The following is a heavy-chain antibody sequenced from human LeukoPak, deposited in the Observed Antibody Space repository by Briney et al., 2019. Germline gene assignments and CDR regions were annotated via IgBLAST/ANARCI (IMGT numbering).Heavy chain of an antibody. CDR1: GGSFSGYY. CDR2: INHSGNT. V-gene: IGHV4-34*01. D-gene: IGHD5-18*01. Sequence: SETLSLTCAVYGGSFSGYYWSWVRQPPGKGLEWIGEINHSGNTNYNPSLKSRVTISVDTSKKQFSLKLCSVTAADTAVYYCARVEYTYAYDAFDIWGQGTVVTVSS. CDR3: ARVEYTYAYDAFDI. J-gene: IGHJ3*02.